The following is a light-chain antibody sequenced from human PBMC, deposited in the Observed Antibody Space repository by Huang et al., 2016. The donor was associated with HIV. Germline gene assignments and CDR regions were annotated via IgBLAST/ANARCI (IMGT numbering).Light chain of an antibody. CDR1: QSVGSN. J-gene: IGKJ1*01. Sequence: EIVMMQSPATLSVSPGERATLSCRASQSVGSNLAWYQQRRGQAPRLLIYAVSTRATGIPARVSGSGSGTEFTLTVSSLQSEDFAVYYCQQHNSWPRTFGQGTRV. CDR3: QQHNSWPRT. CDR2: AVS. V-gene: IGKV3-15*01.